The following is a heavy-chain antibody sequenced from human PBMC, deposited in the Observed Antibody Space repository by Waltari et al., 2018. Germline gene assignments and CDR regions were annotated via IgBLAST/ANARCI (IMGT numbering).Heavy chain of an antibody. CDR3: AREPHYCSGGSCYDY. V-gene: IGHV1-3*01. CDR2: INAGNGNT. Sequence: QVQLVQSGAEVKKPGASVKVSCKASGYTFTSYAMHWVRQAPGQRLEWMGWINAGNGNTKYSQKFQGRVTITRDTSASTAYMELSSLRSEDTAVYYCAREPHYCSGGSCYDYWGQGTLLTVSS. D-gene: IGHD2-15*01. CDR1: GYTFTSYA. J-gene: IGHJ4*02.